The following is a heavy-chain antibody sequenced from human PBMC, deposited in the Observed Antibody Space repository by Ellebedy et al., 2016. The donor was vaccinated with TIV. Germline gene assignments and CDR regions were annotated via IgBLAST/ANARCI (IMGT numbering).Heavy chain of an antibody. CDR1: GFTFSSYA. CDR2: ITPSNEVT. J-gene: IGHJ4*02. V-gene: IGHV3-23*01. CDR3: AKGRTTLTLTGYQPIHYFDS. Sequence: GGSLRLXCAASGFTFSSYAMAWVRQAPGKGLEWTSTITPSNEVTHYTDSVMGRFSISRDDSKSMVFLQMNNLRDEDTAIYFCAKGRTTLTLTGYQPIHYFDSWGQGALVTVSS. D-gene: IGHD3-9*01.